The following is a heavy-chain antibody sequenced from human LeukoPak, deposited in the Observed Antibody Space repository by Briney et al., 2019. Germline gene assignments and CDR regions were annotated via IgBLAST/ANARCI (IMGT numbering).Heavy chain of an antibody. CDR3: AKAGRGGAITMVRGVKGDYYYMDV. CDR2: IFYSGGT. Sequence: PSETLFLTCTVSGGSISSSSYYWGWIRQTPGKGLEWIGNIFYSGGTYYSPSLTSRFPISLDTSRNHFSLKLNSVTAADTAVYYCAKAGRGGAITMVRGVKGDYYYMDVWGKGTTATISS. J-gene: IGHJ6*03. D-gene: IGHD3-10*01. CDR1: GGSISSSSYY. V-gene: IGHV4-39*07.